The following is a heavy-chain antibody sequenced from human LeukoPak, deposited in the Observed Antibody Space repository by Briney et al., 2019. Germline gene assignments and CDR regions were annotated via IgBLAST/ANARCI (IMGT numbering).Heavy chain of an antibody. V-gene: IGHV1-46*01. CDR2: INPSGGST. J-gene: IGHJ4*02. CDR3: ARDRIRGRVNMMSGY. CDR1: GYTFTSYY. D-gene: IGHD3-10*01. Sequence: ASVKVSCKASGYTFTSYYMHWVRQAPGQGLESMGIINPSGGSTSYAQKFQGRVTMTRDTSTSTVYMELSSLRSEDTAVYYCARDRIRGRVNMMSGYWGQGTLVTVSS.